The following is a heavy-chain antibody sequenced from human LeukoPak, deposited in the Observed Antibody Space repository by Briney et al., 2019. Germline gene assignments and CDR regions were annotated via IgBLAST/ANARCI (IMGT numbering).Heavy chain of an antibody. Sequence: SGGSLRLSCAASGFTFSIYSMNWVRQAPGKGLECVSSISSSSSYIYYADSVKGRFTISRDNAKNSLYLQMNSLRAEDTAVYYCARDFHYYDSSGADWGQGTLVTVSS. J-gene: IGHJ4*02. V-gene: IGHV3-21*01. CDR2: ISSSSSYI. D-gene: IGHD3-22*01. CDR3: ARDFHYYDSSGAD. CDR1: GFTFSIYS.